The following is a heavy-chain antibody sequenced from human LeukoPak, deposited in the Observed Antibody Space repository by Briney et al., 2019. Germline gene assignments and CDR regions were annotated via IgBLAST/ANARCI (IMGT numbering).Heavy chain of an antibody. D-gene: IGHD2-2*02. J-gene: IGHJ6*03. CDR3: ARDGGDIVVVPAAIDYYYYYMDV. Sequence: GGSLRLSCAASGFTFSSYSMNWVRQAPGKGLEWVSYISSSSSTIYYADSVKGRFTISRDNAKNSLYLQMNSLRAEDTAVYYCARDGGDIVVVPAAIDYYYYYMDVWGKGTTVTVSS. V-gene: IGHV3-48*04. CDR1: GFTFSSYS. CDR2: ISSSSSTI.